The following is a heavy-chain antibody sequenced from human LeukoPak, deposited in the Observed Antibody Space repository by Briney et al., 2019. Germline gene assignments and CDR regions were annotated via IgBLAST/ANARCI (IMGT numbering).Heavy chain of an antibody. CDR3: ARAGSTSFGAFDI. CDR1: GFTFSSYA. Sequence: PGGSLRLSCAASGFTFSSYAMHWVRQAPGKGLEWVAVISYDGSNKYYADSVKGRFTISRDNSKNTLYLQMNSLRAEDTAVYYCARAGSTSFGAFDIWGQGTMVTVSS. J-gene: IGHJ3*02. D-gene: IGHD2-2*01. V-gene: IGHV3-30*01. CDR2: ISYDGSNK.